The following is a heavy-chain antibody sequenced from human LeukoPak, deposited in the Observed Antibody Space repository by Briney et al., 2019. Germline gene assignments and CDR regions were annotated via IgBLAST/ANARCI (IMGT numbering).Heavy chain of an antibody. CDR2: LYHSGST. J-gene: IGHJ4*02. CDR1: GYSISSGNY. D-gene: IGHD2/OR15-2a*01. CDR3: ARAPRPTLIQIDY. V-gene: IGHV4-38-2*01. Sequence: SETLSLTCAVSGYSISSGNYWGWIRQSPGKGLEWIGCLYHSGSTYYNPSLKSRVTISVDTSKNQLSLKLSSVTAADTAVYYCARAPRPTLIQIDYWGQGTLVTVSS.